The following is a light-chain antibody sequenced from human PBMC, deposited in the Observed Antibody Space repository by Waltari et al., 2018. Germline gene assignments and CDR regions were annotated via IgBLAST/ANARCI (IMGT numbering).Light chain of an antibody. CDR2: KDT. V-gene: IGLV3-27*01. Sequence: SYELTQPSSVSVSPGQTARITCSGDLLAKKYVRWFQQKPGQAPVVVIYKDTERPSEIPERFSGSSSGTTVTLTISGAQVDDEADYYCYSAADNIVIFGGGTKLTVL. J-gene: IGLJ2*01. CDR1: LLAKKY. CDR3: YSAADNIVI.